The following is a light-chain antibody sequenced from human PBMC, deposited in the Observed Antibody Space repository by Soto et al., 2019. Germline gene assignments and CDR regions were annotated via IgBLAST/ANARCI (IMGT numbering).Light chain of an antibody. CDR3: QQYGSSPLT. V-gene: IGKV3-20*01. CDR2: GAS. Sequence: EIVLTQSPGTLSLSPGERATLFCRASQSVYSNYLAWYQQKPGQSPRLLMYGASTRVTGIPDRFSGSASGTDFTLTISRLEPEDFAVYYCQQYGSSPLTFGAGTKVDIK. CDR1: QSVYSNY. J-gene: IGKJ3*01.